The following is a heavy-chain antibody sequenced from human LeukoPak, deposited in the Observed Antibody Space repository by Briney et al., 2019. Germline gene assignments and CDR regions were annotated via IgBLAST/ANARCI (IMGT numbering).Heavy chain of an antibody. CDR1: GDSVSSNIAA. CDR2: TYSRSEWYI. CDR3: TRDQDGMDV. J-gene: IGHJ6*02. Sequence: SQTLSLTCAISGDSVSSNIAAWNWVRQSPSRGLEWLGRTYSRSEWYIDYAVSVKSRATINPDTSKNQFSLQLSSVTPEDTAVYYCTRDQDGMDVWGQGTTVTVSS. V-gene: IGHV6-1*01.